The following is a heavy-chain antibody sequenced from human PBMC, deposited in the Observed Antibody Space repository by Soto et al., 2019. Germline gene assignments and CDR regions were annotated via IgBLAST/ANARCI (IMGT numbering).Heavy chain of an antibody. Sequence: SETLSLTCAVSGGSSSSSNGWSWVRQPPGKGLEWIGEIYHSGSTNYNPSLKSRVTISVDKSKSQFSLKLSSVTAADTAVYYCARVWITMVRGVKKDWFDPWGQGTLVTVSS. D-gene: IGHD3-10*01. V-gene: IGHV4-4*02. J-gene: IGHJ5*02. CDR2: IYHSGST. CDR1: GGSSSSSNG. CDR3: ARVWITMVRGVKKDWFDP.